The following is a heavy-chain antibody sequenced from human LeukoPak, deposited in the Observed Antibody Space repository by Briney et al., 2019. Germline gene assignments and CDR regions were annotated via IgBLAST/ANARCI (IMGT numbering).Heavy chain of an antibody. D-gene: IGHD4-11*01. V-gene: IGHV4-59*01. Sequence: SETLSLICTVSGGSISSYYWSWIRQPPGKGLEWIGYIYYSGSTNYNPSLKSRVTISVDTSKNQFSLKLSSVTAADTAVYYCATTGSNYDSDYYFDYWGQGTLVTVSS. CDR2: IYYSGST. J-gene: IGHJ4*02. CDR3: ATTGSNYDSDYYFDY. CDR1: GGSISSYY.